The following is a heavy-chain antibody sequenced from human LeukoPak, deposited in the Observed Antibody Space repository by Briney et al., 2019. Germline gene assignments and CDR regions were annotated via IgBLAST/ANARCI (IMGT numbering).Heavy chain of an antibody. Sequence: ASVKVSCKASGYTFTSYDINWVRQATGQGLEWMGWMNPNSGNTGYAQKFQRRVTLPRNTSISTAYMELSSLRSEDTAVYYCARGPLAAPPYYHYYYMDVWGKGTTVTVAS. V-gene: IGHV1-8*01. D-gene: IGHD6-13*01. J-gene: IGHJ6*03. CDR2: MNPNSGNT. CDR3: ARGPLAAPPYYHYYYMDV. CDR1: GYTFTSYD.